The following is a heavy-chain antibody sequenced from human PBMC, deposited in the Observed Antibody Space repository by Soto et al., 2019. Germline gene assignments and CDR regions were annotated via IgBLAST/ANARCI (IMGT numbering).Heavy chain of an antibody. D-gene: IGHD2-15*01. CDR2: IYYSGST. CDR1: GGSISSGGYY. J-gene: IGHJ4*02. V-gene: IGHV4-31*03. CDR3: ARDPGHSATSDFDY. Sequence: PSETLSLTCTVSGGSISSGGYYWSWIRQHPGKGLEWIGYIYYSGSTYYNPSLKSRVTISVDTSKNQFSLKLSSVTAADTAVYYCARDPGHSATSDFDYWGQGTLVTVSS.